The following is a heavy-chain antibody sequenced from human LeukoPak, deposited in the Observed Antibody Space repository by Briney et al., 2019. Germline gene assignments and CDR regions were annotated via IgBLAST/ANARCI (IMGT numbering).Heavy chain of an antibody. V-gene: IGHV3-30*02. CDR2: IRYDATNR. Sequence: GGSLRLSCAASEFTFSSYGMYWVRQAPGKGLEWVAYIRYDATNRFYVDSVKGRFTISRDNSKNTLYLQMNSLRAEDTALYYCAEPLGGNYPQPLDYWGQGTLVTVSS. CDR1: EFTFSSYG. J-gene: IGHJ4*02. CDR3: AEPLGGNYPQPLDY. D-gene: IGHD1-26*01.